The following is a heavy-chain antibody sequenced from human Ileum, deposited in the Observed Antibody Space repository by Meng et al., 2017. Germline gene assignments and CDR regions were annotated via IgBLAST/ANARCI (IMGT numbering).Heavy chain of an antibody. CDR1: GSTFKNYA. D-gene: IGHD3-16*01. V-gene: IGHV3-9*01. CDR3: VKGRGALWGGFDL. Sequence: SLKISCTASGSTFKNYAMHWVRQAPGKGLEWVSGISWNSGNIDYADSVKGRFTISRDNAKNSLYLQMSSLRAEDTAFYFCVKGRGALWGGFDLWGQGTLVTVSS. CDR2: ISWNSGNI. J-gene: IGHJ4*02.